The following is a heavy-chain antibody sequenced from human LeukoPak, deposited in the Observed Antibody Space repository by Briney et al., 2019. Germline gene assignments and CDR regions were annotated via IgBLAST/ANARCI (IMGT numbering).Heavy chain of an antibody. D-gene: IGHD3-16*01. J-gene: IGHJ4*02. Sequence: SETLSLTCTVSGYSISSGYYWGWIRQPPGKGLEWIGSIYYSGSTNYNPSLKSRVTISVDTSKNQFSLKLSSVTAADTAVYYCARSYYDYVWGSWFDYWGQGTLVTVSS. V-gene: IGHV4-38-2*02. CDR1: GYSISSGYY. CDR3: ARSYYDYVWGSWFDY. CDR2: IYYSGST.